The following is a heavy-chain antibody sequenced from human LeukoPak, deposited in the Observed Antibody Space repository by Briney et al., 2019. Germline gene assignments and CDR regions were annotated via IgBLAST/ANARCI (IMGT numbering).Heavy chain of an antibody. J-gene: IGHJ6*02. Sequence: PGGSLRLSCAASGFTFSSYGIHWVRQAPGKGLEWVAIISYDGSNKYYADSVKGRFTISRDTSKNTLYLQINSLRAEDTAVYYCARAGYSSGWYNGLDVWGQGTTVTVSS. CDR3: ARAGYSSGWYNGLDV. CDR2: ISYDGSNK. V-gene: IGHV3-30-3*01. CDR1: GFTFSSYG. D-gene: IGHD6-19*01.